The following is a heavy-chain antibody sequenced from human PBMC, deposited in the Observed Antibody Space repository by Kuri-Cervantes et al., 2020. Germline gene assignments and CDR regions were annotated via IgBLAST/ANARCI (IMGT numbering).Heavy chain of an antibody. D-gene: IGHD2-15*01. CDR3: ARLGYNFDY. Sequence: GESLKISCAASGFAFSSYGMNWVRQAPGKGLEWVSSISSSSSYIYYADSVKGRFTISRDNAKNSLYLQMNSLRAGDTAVYYCARLGYNFDYWGQGTQVTVSS. CDR2: ISSSSSYI. J-gene: IGHJ4*02. V-gene: IGHV3-21*01. CDR1: GFAFSSYG.